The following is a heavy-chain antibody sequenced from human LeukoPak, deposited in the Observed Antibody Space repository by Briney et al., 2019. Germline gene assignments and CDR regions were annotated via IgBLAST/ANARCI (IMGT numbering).Heavy chain of an antibody. J-gene: IGHJ3*02. CDR2: IKSKTDGGTT. CDR1: GFTFSNAW. D-gene: IGHD2-21*02. V-gene: IGHV3-15*01. Sequence: RGSLRLSCAASGFTFSNAWMSWVRQAPGKGLEWVGRIKSKTDGGTTDYAAPVKGRFTISRDDSKNTLYLQMNSLKTEDTAVYYCTTDTSLRPFWGGGDYTADAFDIWGQGTMVTVSS. CDR3: TTDTSLRPFWGGGDYTADAFDI.